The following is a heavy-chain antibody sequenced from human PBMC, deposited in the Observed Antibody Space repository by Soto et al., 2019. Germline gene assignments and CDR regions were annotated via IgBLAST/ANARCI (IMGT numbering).Heavy chain of an antibody. D-gene: IGHD1-26*01. CDR2: IDPSDSYT. V-gene: IGHV5-10-1*01. CDR1: GYSFTSYW. J-gene: IGHJ6*02. Sequence: GESLKISCKGSGYSFTSYWISWVRQMPGKGLEWMGRIDPSDSYTNYSPSFQGHVTISADKSISTAYLQWSSLKASDTAMYYCVRDLVGATHYYYGMDVWGQGTTVTVSS. CDR3: VRDLVGATHYYYGMDV.